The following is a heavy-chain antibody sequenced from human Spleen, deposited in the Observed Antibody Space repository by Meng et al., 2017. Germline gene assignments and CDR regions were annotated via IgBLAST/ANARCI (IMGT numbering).Heavy chain of an antibody. V-gene: IGHV4-38-2*02. J-gene: IGHJ4*02. D-gene: IGHD3-10*01. CDR1: GYSISSGYY. CDR3: ARVPNMVRGVIYL. Sequence: SETLSLTCTVSGYSISSGYYWGWIRQPPGKGLEWIGSIYHSGSTYYNPSLKSRVTISVDTSKNQFSLKLSSVTAADTAVYYCARVPNMVRGVIYLWGQGTLVTVSS. CDR2: IYHSGST.